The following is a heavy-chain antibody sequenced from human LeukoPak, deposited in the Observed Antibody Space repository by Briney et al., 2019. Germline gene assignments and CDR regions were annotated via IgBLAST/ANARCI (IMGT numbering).Heavy chain of an antibody. CDR3: ARESYGALVGMDV. CDR2: IKQDGSEK. D-gene: IGHD4/OR15-4a*01. J-gene: IGHJ6*03. Sequence: GGSLRLSCAASGFTFSSYWMSWVRQAPGKGLEWVANIKQDGSEKYYVDSVKGRFTISRDNAKNSLYLQMNSLRAEDTAVYYCARESYGALVGMDVWDKGTTVTVSS. V-gene: IGHV3-7*01. CDR1: GFTFSSYW.